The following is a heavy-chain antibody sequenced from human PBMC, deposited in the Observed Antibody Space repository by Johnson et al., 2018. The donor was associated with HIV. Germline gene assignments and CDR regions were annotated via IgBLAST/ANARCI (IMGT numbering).Heavy chain of an antibody. J-gene: IGHJ3*02. V-gene: IGHV3-30*19. Sequence: QVQLVESGGGVVQPGRSLRLSCAASGFTFSSYGMHWVRQAPGKGLEWVAVISYDGSNKYYADSVKGRFTISRDNSENTLYLQMNSLRAEDTAVYYCARELEFGDLRKNDAFDIWGQGTMVTVSS. CDR2: ISYDGSNK. D-gene: IGHD4-17*01. CDR1: GFTFSSYG. CDR3: ARELEFGDLRKNDAFDI.